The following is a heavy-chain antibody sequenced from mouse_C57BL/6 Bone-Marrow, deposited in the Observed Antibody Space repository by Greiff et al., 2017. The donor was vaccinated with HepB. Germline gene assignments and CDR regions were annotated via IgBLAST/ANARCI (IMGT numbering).Heavy chain of an antibody. CDR1: GYAFSSSW. CDR2: IYPGDGDT. CDR3: ARWTYYYGSSLYWYFDV. J-gene: IGHJ1*03. D-gene: IGHD1-1*01. V-gene: IGHV1-82*01. Sequence: QVQLQQSGPELVKPGASVKISCKASGYAFSSSWMNWVKQRPGKGLEWIGRIYPGDGDTNYNGKFKGKATLTADKSSSTAYMQLSSLTSEDSAVYFCARWTYYYGSSLYWYFDVWGTGTTVTVSS.